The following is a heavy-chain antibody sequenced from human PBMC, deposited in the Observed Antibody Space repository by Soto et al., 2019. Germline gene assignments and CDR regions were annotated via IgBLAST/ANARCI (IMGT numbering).Heavy chain of an antibody. CDR3: ARDLLVVVAADNPQGY. D-gene: IGHD2-15*01. Sequence: TQTHSLTCAISGGRFSSNIAAWNWIRQSPSRGLEWLGRTYYRSKWYNDYAVSVKSRITINPDTSKNQFSLQLNSVTPEDTAVYYCARDLLVVVAADNPQGYWGQGTLVTVSS. CDR2: TYYRSKWYN. V-gene: IGHV6-1*01. CDR1: GGRFSSNIAA. J-gene: IGHJ4*02.